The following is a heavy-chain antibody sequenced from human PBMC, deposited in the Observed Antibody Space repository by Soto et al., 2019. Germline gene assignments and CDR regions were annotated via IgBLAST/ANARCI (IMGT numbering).Heavy chain of an antibody. Sequence: EVQLLGSGGGLVQPGGSLRLYCAASGFTFSSYAMSWVRQAPGKGLEWVSAISGSGVSTYYADSVKGRFTISRDNSKNTLYLQMNSLRAEDTAVYYCAKEHHYSSSWSEFDYWGQGTLVTVSS. CDR3: AKEHHYSSSWSEFDY. CDR2: ISGSGVST. V-gene: IGHV3-23*01. CDR1: GFTFSSYA. J-gene: IGHJ4*02. D-gene: IGHD6-13*01.